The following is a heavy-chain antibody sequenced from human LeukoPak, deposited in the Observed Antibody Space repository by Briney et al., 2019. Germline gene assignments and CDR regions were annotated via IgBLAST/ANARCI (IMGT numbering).Heavy chain of an antibody. V-gene: IGHV3-48*04. CDR2: ISSSSSVI. D-gene: IGHD5-24*01. CDR1: GFTFSNYN. Sequence: GGSLRLSCAASGFTFSNYNMNWVRQAPGKGLEWVSYISSSSSVIFYADSVKGRFTVSRDNAKNSLYLQMNSLRAEDTAVYYCARGDGYNPYYYYYGMDVWGQGTTVTVSS. CDR3: ARGDGYNPYYYYYGMDV. J-gene: IGHJ6*02.